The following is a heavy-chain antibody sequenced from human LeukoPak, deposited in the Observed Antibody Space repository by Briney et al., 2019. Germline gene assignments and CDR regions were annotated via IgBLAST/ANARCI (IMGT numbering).Heavy chain of an antibody. J-gene: IGHJ4*02. D-gene: IGHD3-3*01. V-gene: IGHV3-48*04. CDR1: GFTFSSYS. CDR2: ISSSSSTI. CDR3: ARGLLDFWSGIFDY. Sequence: GGSLRLSCAASGFTFSSYSMNWVRQAPGKGLEWVSYISSSSSTIYYADSVKGRFTISRDNAKNSLYLQMNSLRAEDTAVYYCARGLLDFWSGIFDYWGQGTLVTVSS.